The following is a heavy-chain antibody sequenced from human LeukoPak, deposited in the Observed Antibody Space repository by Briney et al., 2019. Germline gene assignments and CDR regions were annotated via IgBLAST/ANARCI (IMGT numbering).Heavy chain of an antibody. D-gene: IGHD3-10*01. Sequence: SETLSLTCTVSGGSISSGSYYWSWIRQPAGKGLEWIGRIYTSGSTNYNPSLKSRVTISVDTSKNQFSLKLSSVTAADTAVYYCARDYLPWFGESSNWFDPWGQGTLVTVSS. CDR1: GGSISSGSYY. V-gene: IGHV4-61*02. CDR2: IYTSGST. CDR3: ARDYLPWFGESSNWFDP. J-gene: IGHJ5*02.